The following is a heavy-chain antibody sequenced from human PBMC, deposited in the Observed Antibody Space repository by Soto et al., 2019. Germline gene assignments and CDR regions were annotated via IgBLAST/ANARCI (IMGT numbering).Heavy chain of an antibody. V-gene: IGHV4-59*01. D-gene: IGHD3-9*01. Sequence: PSETLSLTCTVSGGSISSYYWSWIRQPPGKGLEWIGYIYYSGSTNYNPSLKSRATISVDTSKNQFSLKLSSVTAADTAVYYCARESTIGDAFYIWGQGTMVTVSS. CDR3: ARESTIGDAFYI. CDR2: IYYSGST. CDR1: GGSISSYY. J-gene: IGHJ3*02.